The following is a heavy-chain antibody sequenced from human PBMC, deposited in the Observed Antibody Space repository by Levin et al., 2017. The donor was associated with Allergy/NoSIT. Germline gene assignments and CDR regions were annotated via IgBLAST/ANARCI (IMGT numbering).Heavy chain of an antibody. V-gene: IGHV4-30-4*01. Sequence: SETLSLTCTVSGGSVSNGNYYWNWIRQPPGKGLEWIGYIYYTGSTYYNPSLNSRLTISVDTSKNQFPLKLNSVTAADTAMYYWARLSAASGTLDYWGLGTPVAVSS. CDR1: GGSVSNGNYY. CDR2: IYYTGST. D-gene: IGHD6-13*01. CDR3: ARLSAASGTLDY. J-gene: IGHJ4*02.